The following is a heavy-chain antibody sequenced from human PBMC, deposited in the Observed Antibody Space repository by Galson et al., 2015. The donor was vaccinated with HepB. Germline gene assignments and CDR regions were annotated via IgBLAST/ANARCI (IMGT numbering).Heavy chain of an antibody. J-gene: IGHJ4*02. CDR2: IRTKSYGGTT. CDR1: GFAFGDYA. CDR3: TREGGYDSFDY. V-gene: IGHV3-49*03. D-gene: IGHD5-12*01. Sequence: SLRLSCAASGFAFGDYAMSWFRQAPGKGLEWVGFIRTKSYGGTTTYAASVKGRFTISRDDSINVAYLQMNSLQTDDTAVYYCTREGGYDSFDYWGQGTLVTVSS.